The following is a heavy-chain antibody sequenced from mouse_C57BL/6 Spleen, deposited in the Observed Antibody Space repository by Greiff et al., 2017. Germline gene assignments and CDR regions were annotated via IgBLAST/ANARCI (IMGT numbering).Heavy chain of an antibody. J-gene: IGHJ2*01. Sequence: QVQLKESGAELVKPGASVKISCKASGYAFSSYWMNWVKQRPGKGLEWIGQFYPGDGDTNYNGKFKGKATLTADKSSSTAYMQLSSLTSEDSAVYFCTKGYYGSSYYFDYWGQGTTLTVSS. CDR2: FYPGDGDT. V-gene: IGHV1-80*01. CDR3: TKGYYGSSYYFDY. CDR1: GYAFSSYW. D-gene: IGHD1-1*01.